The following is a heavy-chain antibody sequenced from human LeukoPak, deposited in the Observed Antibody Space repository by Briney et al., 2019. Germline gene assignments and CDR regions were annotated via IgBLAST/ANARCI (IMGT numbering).Heavy chain of an antibody. Sequence: GGSLRLSCAASGFTVSSNYVSWVRQAPGKGLEWVSVIYSGGSTYYADSVKGRFTISRDNSKNTLYLQMNSLRAEDTAVYYCAGDRRSRPKNYYYYYYMDVWGKGTTVTVSS. J-gene: IGHJ6*03. CDR1: GFTVSSNY. V-gene: IGHV3-53*01. CDR2: IYSGGST. D-gene: IGHD6-13*01. CDR3: AGDRRSRPKNYYYYYYMDV.